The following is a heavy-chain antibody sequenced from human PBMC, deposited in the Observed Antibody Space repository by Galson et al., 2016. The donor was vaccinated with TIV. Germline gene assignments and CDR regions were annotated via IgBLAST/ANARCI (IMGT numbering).Heavy chain of an antibody. V-gene: IGHV1-2*02. Sequence: SVKVSCKASEDTLTAYYIHWVRQAPGLGLEWMGWINPDNGDTNYAQKFEGRVTMTRDTSMTTVYMDLSSLKSDDTAVYYCARDVGSSSTSWLDPWGQGTLVTVSS. CDR3: ARDVGSSSTSWLDP. D-gene: IGHD6-6*01. J-gene: IGHJ5*02. CDR2: INPDNGDT. CDR1: EDTLTAYY.